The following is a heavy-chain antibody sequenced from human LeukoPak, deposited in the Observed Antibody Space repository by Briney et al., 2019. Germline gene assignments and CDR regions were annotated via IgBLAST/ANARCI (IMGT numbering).Heavy chain of an antibody. CDR2: IRFDGTNK. V-gene: IGHV3-30*02. CDR3: AKDRLEVVTGDDAFDI. Sequence: GGSLRLSCAASGLTLSSYGMQWVRQAPGKGLEWVAFIRFDGTNKYYADSVKGRFTISRDNSKNTLYLQMNSLRAEDTAVYYCAKDRLEVVTGDDAFDIWGQGTMVTVSS. CDR1: GLTLSSYG. D-gene: IGHD2-21*02. J-gene: IGHJ3*02.